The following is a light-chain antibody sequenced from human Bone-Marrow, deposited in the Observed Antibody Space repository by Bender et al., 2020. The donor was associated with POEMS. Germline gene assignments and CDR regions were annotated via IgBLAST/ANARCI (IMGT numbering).Light chain of an antibody. Sequence: QSVLTQPPSVSGAPGQRVTISCTGSSSNIGAGYDVHWYQQHPGAAPNLLIYGSNSRPSGVPDRFSGSKSGTSASLAITGLQAEDEADYYCTSFTAHNTFVIFGGGTRLTVL. J-gene: IGLJ2*01. V-gene: IGLV1-40*01. CDR2: GSN. CDR1: SSNIGAGYD. CDR3: TSFTAHNTFVI.